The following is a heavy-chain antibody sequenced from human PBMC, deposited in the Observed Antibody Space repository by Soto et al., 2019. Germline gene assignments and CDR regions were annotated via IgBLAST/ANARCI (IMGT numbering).Heavy chain of an antibody. CDR1: RGYVNTFH. CDR3: ARVKPPQQLSFAAYYYYGMDV. CDR2: IFPNGNT. D-gene: IGHD6-13*01. Sequence: SETLSLTCTVSRGYVNTFHWSWVRQPAGKGLEWIGRIFPNGNTDYSPSLKSRVTLSVDTSKNQFSLKLSSVTAADTAVYYCARVKPPQQLSFAAYYYYGMDVWGQGTTVTVSS. J-gene: IGHJ6*02. V-gene: IGHV4-4*07.